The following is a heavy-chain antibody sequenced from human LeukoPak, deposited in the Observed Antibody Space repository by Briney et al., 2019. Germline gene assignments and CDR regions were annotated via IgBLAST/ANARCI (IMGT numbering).Heavy chain of an antibody. D-gene: IGHD5/OR15-5a*01. Sequence: SETLSLTCTVSGASISSYWWTWIRQPPGKGLEWLGYIYNSGSTRYNPSLKSRVTISVDTSKNQFSLNLTSVTAAHTAVYYCAREKDSIVSTARMDVWGRGTTVTVSS. V-gene: IGHV4-59*01. CDR3: AREKDSIVSTARMDV. J-gene: IGHJ6*03. CDR1: GASISSYW. CDR2: IYNSGST.